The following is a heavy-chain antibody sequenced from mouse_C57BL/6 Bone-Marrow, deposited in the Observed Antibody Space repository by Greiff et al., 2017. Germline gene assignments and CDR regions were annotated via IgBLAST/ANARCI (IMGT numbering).Heavy chain of an antibody. CDR1: GYTFTSYD. V-gene: IGHV1-85*01. CDR3: ARYRSSWYYAMDY. Sequence: VKLLESGPELVKPGASVKLSCKASGYTFTSYDINWVKQRPGPGLEWIGWIYPRDGSTKYNEKFKGKATLTVDTSSSTAYMELHSLTSEDSAVYFCARYRSSWYYAMDYWGQGTSVTVSS. J-gene: IGHJ4*01. CDR2: IYPRDGST. D-gene: IGHD1-1*01.